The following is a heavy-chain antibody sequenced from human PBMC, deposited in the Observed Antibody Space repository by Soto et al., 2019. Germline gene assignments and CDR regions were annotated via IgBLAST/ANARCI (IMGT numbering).Heavy chain of an antibody. D-gene: IGHD3-22*01. V-gene: IGHV3-7*03. CDR2: IKQDGSEK. Sequence: WGSLRLSCAASGFTFSSYWMSWVRQAPGKGLEWVANIKQDGSEKYYVDSVKGRFTISRDNAKNSLYLQMNSLRAEDTAVYYCAREGTYYDSSGYDYWGQGTLVTVSS. CDR1: GFTFSSYW. J-gene: IGHJ4*02. CDR3: AREGTYYDSSGYDY.